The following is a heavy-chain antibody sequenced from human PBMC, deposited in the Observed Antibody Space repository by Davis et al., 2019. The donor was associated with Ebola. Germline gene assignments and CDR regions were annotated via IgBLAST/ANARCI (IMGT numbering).Heavy chain of an antibody. CDR2: ISAYNGNT. Sequence: ASVKVSCKASGYTFTSYGISWVRQAPGQGLEWMGWISAYNGNTNYAQKLQGRVTMTTDTSTSTAYMELRSLRSDDTAVYYCAREGIVVVEGSSGYYHYYYGMDVWGKGTTVTVSS. CDR1: GYTFTSYG. CDR3: AREGIVVVEGSSGYYHYYYGMDV. J-gene: IGHJ6*04. V-gene: IGHV1-18*01. D-gene: IGHD2-15*01.